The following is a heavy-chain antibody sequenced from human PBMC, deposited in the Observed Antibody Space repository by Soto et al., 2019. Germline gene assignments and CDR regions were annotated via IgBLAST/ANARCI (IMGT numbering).Heavy chain of an antibody. J-gene: IGHJ6*03. CDR2: IYYSGST. V-gene: IGHV4-31*03. CDR1: GGSISSGGYY. D-gene: IGHD4-17*01. CDR3: ARGRHAVTTKGRLGYMDV. Sequence: LSLTCTVSGGSISSGGYYWSWIRQHPGKGLEWIGYIYYSGSTYYNPSLKSRVTISVDTSKNQFSLKLSSVTAADTAVYYCARGRHAVTTKGRLGYMDVWGKGTTVTVSS.